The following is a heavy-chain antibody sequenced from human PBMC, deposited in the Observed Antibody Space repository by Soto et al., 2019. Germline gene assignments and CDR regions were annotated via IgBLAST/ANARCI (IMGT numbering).Heavy chain of an antibody. CDR3: ARGTMIAEGAFDI. Sequence: GGSLRLSCAASGFTFSSYDMHWVRQATGKGLEWVSAIGTAGDTYYPGSVKGRFTISRENAKNSLYLQMNSLRAEDTAVYYCARGTMIAEGAFDIWGQGTMVTVSS. J-gene: IGHJ3*02. V-gene: IGHV3-13*01. CDR2: IGTAGDT. CDR1: GFTFSSYD. D-gene: IGHD3-22*01.